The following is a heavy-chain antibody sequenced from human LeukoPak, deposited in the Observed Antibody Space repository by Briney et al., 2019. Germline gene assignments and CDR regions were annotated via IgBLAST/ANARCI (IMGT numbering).Heavy chain of an antibody. D-gene: IGHD5-18*01. Sequence: ASVKVSCKASVYTFTGYYMHWVRQAPGQGLEWMGWINPNSGGTNYAQKFQGRVTMTRDTSISTAYMELSRLRSDDTAVYYCARQRIQVWLPFDYWGQGTLVTVSS. V-gene: IGHV1-2*02. CDR2: INPNSGGT. CDR1: VYTFTGYY. J-gene: IGHJ4*02. CDR3: ARQRIQVWLPFDY.